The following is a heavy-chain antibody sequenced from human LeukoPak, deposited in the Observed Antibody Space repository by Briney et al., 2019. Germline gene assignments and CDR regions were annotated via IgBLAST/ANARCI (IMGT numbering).Heavy chain of an antibody. V-gene: IGHV1-18*04. CDR1: GYTFTGYY. CDR3: ARGGYDSDIVVVPVRGDYYMDV. Sequence: ASVKVSCKASGYTFTGYYMHWVRQAPGQGLEWMGWIRPYNGNTNYAQRLQGRVTMTTDTSTSTAYMELRSLRSDDTAVYYCARGGYDSDIVVVPVRGDYYMDVWGKGTTVTVSS. CDR2: IRPYNGNT. D-gene: IGHD2-2*01. J-gene: IGHJ6*03.